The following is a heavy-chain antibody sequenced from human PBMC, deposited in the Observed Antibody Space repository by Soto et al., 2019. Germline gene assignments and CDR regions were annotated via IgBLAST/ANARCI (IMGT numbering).Heavy chain of an antibody. Sequence: EVRLMESGGGLVQPGGSLRLSCAASGFTLSDYRMDWVRQVPGKGLEWIARSRDKVNGYSTEYAASVKGRFTISRDDSKNSLYLQMDSLETEDTAVYYCSRDIGRYSFDYWGQGTLVTVSS. CDR1: GFTLSDYR. CDR2: SRDKVNGYST. CDR3: SRDIGRYSFDY. J-gene: IGHJ4*02. D-gene: IGHD1-26*01. V-gene: IGHV3-72*01.